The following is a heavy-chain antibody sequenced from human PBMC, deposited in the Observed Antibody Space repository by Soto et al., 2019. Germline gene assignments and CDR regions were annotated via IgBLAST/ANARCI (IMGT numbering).Heavy chain of an antibody. Sequence: SETLYLTCAVSVGTINSSSYSWGWVRQPPGKGLEWIATFYYSENTHYNPSLKSRVTISVDTSKNQFSLILTSVTAADTAVYYCARLGGHCSSSSCFGFYVMDVWGQGTTVTVSS. CDR2: FYYSENT. D-gene: IGHD2-2*01. CDR1: VGTINSSSYS. CDR3: ARLGGHCSSSSCFGFYVMDV. J-gene: IGHJ6*02. V-gene: IGHV4-39*01.